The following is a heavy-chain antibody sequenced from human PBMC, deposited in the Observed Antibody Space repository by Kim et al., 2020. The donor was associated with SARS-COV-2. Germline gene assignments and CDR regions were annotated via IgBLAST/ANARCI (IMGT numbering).Heavy chain of an antibody. CDR1: GGTFSSYA. D-gene: IGHD6-13*01. CDR3: ARGSYSSSWYLVV. J-gene: IGHJ3*01. V-gene: IGHV1-69*13. Sequence: SVKVSCKASGGTFSSYAISWVRQAPGQGLEWMGGIIPIFGTANYAQKFQGRVTITADESTSTAYMELSSLRSEDTAVYYCARGSYSSSWYLVVWGQGTMVTVSS. CDR2: IIPIFGTA.